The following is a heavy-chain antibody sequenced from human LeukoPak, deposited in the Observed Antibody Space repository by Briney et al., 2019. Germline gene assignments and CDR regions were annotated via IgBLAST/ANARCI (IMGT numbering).Heavy chain of an antibody. D-gene: IGHD6-13*01. Sequence: ASVKVSCKASGYTLTGYYMHWVRQAPGQGLEWMGWINPNSGGTNYAQKFQGRVTMTRDTSISTAYMELSRLRSDDTAVYYCARERIAAAVWFDPWGQGTLVTVSS. CDR3: ARERIAAAVWFDP. CDR2: INPNSGGT. V-gene: IGHV1-2*02. J-gene: IGHJ5*02. CDR1: GYTLTGYY.